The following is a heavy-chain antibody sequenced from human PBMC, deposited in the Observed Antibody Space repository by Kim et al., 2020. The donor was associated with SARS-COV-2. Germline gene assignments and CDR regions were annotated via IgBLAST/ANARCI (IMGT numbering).Heavy chain of an antibody. CDR2: INHSGST. CDR3: ARGRGITIFGVVTKPFDY. V-gene: IGHV4-34*01. D-gene: IGHD3-3*01. CDR1: GGSFSGYY. Sequence: SETLSLTCAVYGGSFSGYYWSWIRQPPGKGLEWIGEINHSGSTNYNPSLKSRVTISVDTSKNQFSLKLSSVTAADTAVYYCARGRGITIFGVVTKPFDYWGQGTLVTVSS. J-gene: IGHJ4*02.